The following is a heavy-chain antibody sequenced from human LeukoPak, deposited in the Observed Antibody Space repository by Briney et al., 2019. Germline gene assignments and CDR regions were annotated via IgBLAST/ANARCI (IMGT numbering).Heavy chain of an antibody. CDR2: IIPIFGTA. V-gene: IGHV1-69*13. CDR1: GGTFSSYA. CDR3: ARAFEYYDFWSGYYNMSFDY. Sequence: SVKVSCKASGGTFSSYAISWVRQAPGQGLEWMGGIIPIFGTANYAQKFQGRVTITADESTSTAYMELSSLRSEDTAVYYCARAFEYYDFWSGYYNMSFDYWGQGTLVTVSS. D-gene: IGHD3-3*01. J-gene: IGHJ4*02.